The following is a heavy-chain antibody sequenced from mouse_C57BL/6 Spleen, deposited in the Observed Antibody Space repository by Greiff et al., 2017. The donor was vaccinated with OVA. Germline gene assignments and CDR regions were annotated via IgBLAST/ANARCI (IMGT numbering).Heavy chain of an antibody. V-gene: IGHV1-54*01. CDR2: INPGSGGT. CDR3: ARSIVYYFDY. CDR1: GYAFTNYW. J-gene: IGHJ2*01. Sequence: QVQLQQSGAELVRPGTSVKVSCKASGYAFTNYWIEWVKQRPGQGLEWIGVINPGSGGTNYNEKFKGKATLTADKSSSTAYMQLSSLTSEDSAVYFCARSIVYYFDYWGQGTTLTVSS. D-gene: IGHD2-3*01.